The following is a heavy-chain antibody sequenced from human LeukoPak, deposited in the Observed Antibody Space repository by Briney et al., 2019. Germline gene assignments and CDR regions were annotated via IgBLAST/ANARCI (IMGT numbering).Heavy chain of an antibody. CDR2: IIPIFGIA. V-gene: IGHV1-69*04. Sequence: VASVKVSCKASGGSFNNYAISWVRQAPGLGLEWMGRIIPIFGIANSAQKFQGRVTITADKSTNTAYMELSSLRSEDTAVYYCARDLEMATTLYWYFDLWGRGSLVTVSS. CDR1: GGSFNNYA. J-gene: IGHJ2*01. CDR3: ARDLEMATTLYWYFDL. D-gene: IGHD5-24*01.